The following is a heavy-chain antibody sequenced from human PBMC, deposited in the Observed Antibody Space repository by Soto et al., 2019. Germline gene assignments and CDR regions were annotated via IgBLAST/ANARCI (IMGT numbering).Heavy chain of an antibody. V-gene: IGHV4-59*01. CDR3: ARGRGVRAYYGMDV. CDR1: GGSISSYY. J-gene: IGHJ6*02. CDR2: IYYSGST. Sequence: SETLSLTCTVSGGSISSYYWSWIRQPPGKGLEWIGYIYYSGSTNYNPSLKSRVTISVDTSKNQFSLKLSSVTAADTAVYYCARGRGVRAYYGMDVWGQGTTVTVSS. D-gene: IGHD2-15*01.